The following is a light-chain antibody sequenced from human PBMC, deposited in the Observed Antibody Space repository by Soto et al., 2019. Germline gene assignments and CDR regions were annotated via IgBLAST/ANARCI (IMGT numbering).Light chain of an antibody. J-gene: IGLJ1*01. CDR1: SSDVGGYNY. CDR2: EVS. Sequence: LTQPASVSGSPGQSITISCTGTSSDVGGYNYVSWYQQHPGKAPKLMIYEVSNRPSGVSNRFSGSKSGNTASLTISGLQAEDEADYYCSSYTSSSAYVFGTGTKVTVL. CDR3: SSYTSSSAYV. V-gene: IGLV2-14*01.